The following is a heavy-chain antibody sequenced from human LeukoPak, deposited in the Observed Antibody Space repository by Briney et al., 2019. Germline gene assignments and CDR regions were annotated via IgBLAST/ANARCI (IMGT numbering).Heavy chain of an antibody. Sequence: PGGALRLSFAASGFSFSKCWMHWVRQAPGKGLVWVSRIDSDGSSTNYADSVRGRFTISRDNAKNTLYLQMNTLRVEDTAVYYCASGSYSSGWIYFDYWGQGTLVTVSS. J-gene: IGHJ4*02. CDR1: GFSFSKCW. V-gene: IGHV3-74*01. CDR3: ASGSYSSGWIYFDY. CDR2: IDSDGSST. D-gene: IGHD6-19*01.